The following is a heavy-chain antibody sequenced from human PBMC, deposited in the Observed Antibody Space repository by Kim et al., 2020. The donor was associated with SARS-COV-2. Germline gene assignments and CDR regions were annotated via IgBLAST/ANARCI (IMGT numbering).Heavy chain of an antibody. Sequence: SETLSLTCTVSGGSISSYYWSWIRQPPGKGLEWIGYIYGSTNYNPSLKSRVTISVDTSKNQFSLKLSSVTAADTAVYYCARLAPAHYDILNGYLYYYGM. J-gene: IGHJ6*01. CDR2: IYGST. CDR3: ARLAPAHYDILNGYLYYYGM. V-gene: IGHV4-59*08. CDR1: GGSISSYY. D-gene: IGHD3-9*01.